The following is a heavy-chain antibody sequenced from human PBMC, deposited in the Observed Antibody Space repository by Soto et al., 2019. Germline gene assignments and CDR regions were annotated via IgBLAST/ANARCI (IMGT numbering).Heavy chain of an antibody. Sequence: GASVKVSCKASGYTFTGYYMHWVRQAPGQGLEWMGWINPNSGGTNYAQKFQGWVTMTRDTSISTAYMELSRLGSDDTAVYYCARDARGDEALMDYWGQGTLVTVSS. V-gene: IGHV1-2*04. CDR3: ARDARGDEALMDY. CDR2: INPNSGGT. CDR1: GYTFTGYY. J-gene: IGHJ4*02. D-gene: IGHD2-8*01.